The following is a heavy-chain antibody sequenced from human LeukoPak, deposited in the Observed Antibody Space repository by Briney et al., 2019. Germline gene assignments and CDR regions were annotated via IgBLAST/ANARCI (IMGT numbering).Heavy chain of an antibody. CDR3: ARDRGGRSYDLRWFDP. CDR1: GGSISSYY. CDR2: IYYSGST. D-gene: IGHD5-12*01. J-gene: IGHJ5*02. Sequence: SETLSLTCTVSGGSISSYYWSWIRQPPGKGLEWIGYIYYSGSTNYNPSLKSRVTISVDTSKNQFSLKLSSVTAADTAVYYCARDRGGRSYDLRWFDPWGQGTLVTVSS. V-gene: IGHV4-59*01.